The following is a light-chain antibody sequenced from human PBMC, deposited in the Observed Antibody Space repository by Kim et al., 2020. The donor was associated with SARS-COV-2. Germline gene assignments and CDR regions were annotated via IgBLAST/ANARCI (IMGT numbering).Light chain of an antibody. CDR1: SSNIGNNY. Sequence: QSVLTQPPSVSAAPGQKVTISCSGSSSNIGNNYVSWYQQLPGTAPKLLIYDNNKRPSGIPHRFSGSKSGTSATLGITGLQTGDEADYYCATWDGSLRAVVFGGGTQLTVL. J-gene: IGLJ3*02. CDR3: ATWDGSLRAVV. CDR2: DNN. V-gene: IGLV1-51*01.